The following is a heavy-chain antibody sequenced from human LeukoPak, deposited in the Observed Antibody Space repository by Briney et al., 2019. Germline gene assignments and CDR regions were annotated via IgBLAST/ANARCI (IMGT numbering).Heavy chain of an antibody. CDR1: GYTFTSYA. CDR3: AGGNLGYRAYYFDY. Sequence: ASVKVSCKGSGYTFTSYAMHWVRQAPGQRRERMGWINAGNGNTKYSQKFQGRVTITRDTSASTAYMELSSLRTEDTAVYYGAGGNLGYRAYYFDYWGQGTLVTVSS. J-gene: IGHJ4*02. V-gene: IGHV1-3*01. CDR2: INAGNGNT. D-gene: IGHD3-16*02.